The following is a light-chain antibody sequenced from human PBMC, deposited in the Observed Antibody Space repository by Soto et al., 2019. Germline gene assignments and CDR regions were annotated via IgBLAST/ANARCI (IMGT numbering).Light chain of an antibody. CDR2: GAS. CDR3: QQYNNWPPWT. J-gene: IGKJ1*01. CDR1: QSVSSSY. Sequence: EIVLTQSPGTLSLSPGERATLSCRASQSVSSSYLAWCQQKPGQAPSLLIYGASSRTTGIPDKFSGSGSGTDFTLTISRLEPEDFAVYYCQQYNNWPPWTFGQGTKVEIK. V-gene: IGKV3-20*01.